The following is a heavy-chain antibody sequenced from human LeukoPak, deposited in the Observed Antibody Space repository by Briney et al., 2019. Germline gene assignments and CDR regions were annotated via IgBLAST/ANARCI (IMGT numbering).Heavy chain of an antibody. CDR3: ASGPLPYYDFWSGYPYYYYYMDV. D-gene: IGHD3-3*01. CDR2: IYTSGST. Sequence: PSETLSLTCTVSGGSISSYYWSWIRQPPGKGLEWIGYIYTSGSTNYNPSLKSRVTISGDTSKNQFSLKLSSVTAADTAVYYCASGPLPYYDFWSGYPYYYYYMDVWGKGTTVTVSS. J-gene: IGHJ6*03. V-gene: IGHV4-4*09. CDR1: GGSISSYY.